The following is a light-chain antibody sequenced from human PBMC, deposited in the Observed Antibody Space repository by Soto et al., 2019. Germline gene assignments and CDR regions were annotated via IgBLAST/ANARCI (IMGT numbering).Light chain of an antibody. CDR1: SSDVGGYNY. J-gene: IGLJ2*01. V-gene: IGLV2-14*01. Sequence: QSALTQPASVSGSPGQSITISCTGTSSDVGGYNYVSWYQQHPGKAPKLMIYEVSNRPSGVSNRFSGSKSGNTASLTISGLQAEDEGDYYCSSYTSSSTLVFGGATKVTVL. CDR3: SSYTSSSTLV. CDR2: EVS.